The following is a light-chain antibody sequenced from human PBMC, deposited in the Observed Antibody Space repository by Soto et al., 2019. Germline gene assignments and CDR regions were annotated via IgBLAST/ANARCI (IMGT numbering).Light chain of an antibody. V-gene: IGKV1-5*01. CDR2: DAS. CDR1: RSISDW. CDR3: LQYSSHSWT. J-gene: IGKJ1*01. Sequence: DIQMTQSPSTLSASVGDRVTITCRASRSISDWLAWYQQKPGKAPELLIFDASSLKSGVPSRFSGSGSGTEFTLSMSRLQPDDVATYYCLQYSSHSWTFGQGTKVDIK.